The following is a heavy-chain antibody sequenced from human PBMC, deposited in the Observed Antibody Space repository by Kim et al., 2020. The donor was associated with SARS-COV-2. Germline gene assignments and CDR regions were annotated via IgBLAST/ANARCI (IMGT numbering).Heavy chain of an antibody. CDR2: ISAYNGNT. J-gene: IGHJ6*02. D-gene: IGHD1-1*01. Sequence: ASVKVSCKASGYTFTSYGISWVRQAPGQGLEWMGWISAYNGNTNYAQKLQGRVTMTTDTSTSTAYMELRSLRSDDTAVYYCARDPGTGTTRGYYYYGMDVWGQGTTVTVSS. CDR1: GYTFTSYG. CDR3: ARDPGTGTTRGYYYYGMDV. V-gene: IGHV1-18*01.